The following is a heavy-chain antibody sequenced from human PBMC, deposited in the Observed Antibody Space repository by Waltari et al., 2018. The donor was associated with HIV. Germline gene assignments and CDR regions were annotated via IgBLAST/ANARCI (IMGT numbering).Heavy chain of an antibody. J-gene: IGHJ5*02. V-gene: IGHV4-34*01. CDR2: INHSGST. D-gene: IGHD2-2*01. CDR3: ARRDALDNWFDP. CDR1: GGSFSGYY. Sequence: QVQLQQWGAGLLKPSETLSLTCAVYGGSFSGYYWSWIRQPPGKGLEWIGEINHSGSTNYNPSLKSRVTISVDTSKNQFSLKLSSVTAADTAVYYCARRDALDNWFDPWGQGTLVTFSS.